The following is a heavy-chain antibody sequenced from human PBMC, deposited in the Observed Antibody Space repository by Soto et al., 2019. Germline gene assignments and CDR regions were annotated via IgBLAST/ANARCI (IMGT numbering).Heavy chain of an antibody. CDR1: GGSISSYY. CDR2: IYYSGST. V-gene: IGHV4-59*08. J-gene: IGHJ4*02. Sequence: QVQLQESGPGLVKPSETLSLTCTVSGGSISSYYWSWIRQPPGKGLEWIGYIYYSGSTNYNPSLKRRVNIAVDTSKNQFSLKLSSVTAADTAVYYCARRYGSAIDYWGQGTLVTVSS. CDR3: ARRYGSAIDY. D-gene: IGHD1-26*01.